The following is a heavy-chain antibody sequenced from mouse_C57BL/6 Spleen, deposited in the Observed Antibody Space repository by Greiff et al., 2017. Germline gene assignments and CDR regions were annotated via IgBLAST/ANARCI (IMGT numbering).Heavy chain of an antibody. CDR3: ARDQAATGGGFAY. Sequence: VQLKESGPGLVKPSQSLSLTCSVTGYSITSGYYWNWLRQFPGNQLEWMGYISYDGSNNYNPSLKNRISITRDTSKNQFFLKLNSVTTEDTATYYCARDQAATGGGFAYWGQGTLVTVSA. D-gene: IGHD1-2*01. CDR2: ISYDGSN. CDR1: GYSITSGYY. V-gene: IGHV3-6*01. J-gene: IGHJ3*01.